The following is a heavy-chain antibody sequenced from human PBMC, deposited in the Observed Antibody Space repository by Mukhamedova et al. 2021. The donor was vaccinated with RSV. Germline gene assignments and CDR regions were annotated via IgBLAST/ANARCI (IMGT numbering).Heavy chain of an antibody. CDR3: ARDFPPHYYDSSGYYPGVGYFDY. V-gene: IGHV1-2*02. Sequence: GLEWMGWINPNSGGTNYAQKFQGRVTMTRDTSISTAYMELSRLRSDDTAVYYCARDFPPHYYDSSGYYPGVGYFDYWGQGTLVTV. J-gene: IGHJ4*02. D-gene: IGHD3-22*01. CDR2: INPNSGGT.